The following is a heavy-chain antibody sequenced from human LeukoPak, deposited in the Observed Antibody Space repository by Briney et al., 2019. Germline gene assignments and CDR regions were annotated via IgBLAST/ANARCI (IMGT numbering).Heavy chain of an antibody. CDR3: ASSSDYGGNPFDY. D-gene: IGHD4-23*01. J-gene: IGHJ4*02. Sequence: SETLSLTCTVSGGPISSGASYWSWIRQPPGKGLEWIGEINHSGSTNYNPSLKSRVTISVDTSKNQFSLKLSSVTAADTAVYYCASSSDYGGNPFDYWGQGTLVTVSS. CDR2: INHSGST. V-gene: IGHV4-39*07. CDR1: GGPISSGASY.